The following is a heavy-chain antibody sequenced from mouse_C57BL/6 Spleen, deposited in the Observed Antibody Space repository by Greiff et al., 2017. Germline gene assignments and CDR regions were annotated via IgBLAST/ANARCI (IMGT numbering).Heavy chain of an antibody. V-gene: IGHV14-4*01. CDR3: TTPSNYYGSSPWFAY. D-gene: IGHD1-1*01. CDR2: IDPENGDT. CDR1: GFNIKDDY. Sequence: EVQLQESGAELVRPGASVKLSCTASGFNIKDDYMHWVKQRPEQGLEWIGWIDPENGDTEYASKFQGKATITADTSSNTAYLQLSSLTSEDTAVYYCTTPSNYYGSSPWFAYWGQGTLVTVSA. J-gene: IGHJ3*01.